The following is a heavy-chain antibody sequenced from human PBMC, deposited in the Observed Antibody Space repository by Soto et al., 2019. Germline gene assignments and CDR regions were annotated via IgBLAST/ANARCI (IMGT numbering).Heavy chain of an antibody. J-gene: IGHJ5*02. Sequence: SETLSLTCAVSDGSISSGGYSWSWIRQPPGKGLEWIGYIYHSGSTYYNPSLKSRVTISVDRSKNQFSLKLSSVTAADTAVYYCARVPDRWGQGTLVTVSS. D-gene: IGHD2-2*01. CDR3: ARVPDR. CDR2: IYHSGST. V-gene: IGHV4-30-2*01. CDR1: DGSISSGGYS.